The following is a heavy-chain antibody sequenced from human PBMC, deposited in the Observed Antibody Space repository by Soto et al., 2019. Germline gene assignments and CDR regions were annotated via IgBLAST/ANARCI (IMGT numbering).Heavy chain of an antibody. V-gene: IGHV1-18*04. CDR2: ISGNNGNT. CDR1: GYTFTTYD. D-gene: IGHD3-10*01. Sequence: QVQLVQSGADVQKPGASVKVSCKASGYTFTTYDISWVRQAPGQGLEWMGWISGNNGNTNYAQKLQGRVTRTRDTSTSTAYMDLRSLRSDDTAVYYCARGGSGSGFDYWGQGTLVTVSS. CDR3: ARGGSGSGFDY. J-gene: IGHJ4*02.